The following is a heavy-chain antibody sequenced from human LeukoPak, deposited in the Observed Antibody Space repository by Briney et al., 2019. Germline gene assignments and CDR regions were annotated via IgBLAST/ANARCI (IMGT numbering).Heavy chain of an antibody. Sequence: GGSLRLSCAASGFTFSNAWMSWVRQTPGKGLEWVSAISGSGSSTYYADSVKGRFTISRDNSKNTLYLQMNSLRADDTAVYYCAKGRRDGYNYDSWGQGTLVTVSS. J-gene: IGHJ5*01. CDR1: GFTFSNAW. D-gene: IGHD5-24*01. CDR2: ISGSGSST. CDR3: AKGRRDGYNYDS. V-gene: IGHV3-23*01.